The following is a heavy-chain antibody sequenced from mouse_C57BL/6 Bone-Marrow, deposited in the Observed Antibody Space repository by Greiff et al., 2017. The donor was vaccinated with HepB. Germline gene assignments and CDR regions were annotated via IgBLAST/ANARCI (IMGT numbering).Heavy chain of an antibody. D-gene: IGHD2-5*01. J-gene: IGHJ3*01. CDR3: ARDSNYERFAY. Sequence: EVQRVESGGGLVKPGGSLKLSCAASGFTFSDYGMHWVRQAPEKGLEWVAYISSGSSTIYYADTVKGRFTISRDNAKNTLFLQMTSLRSEDTAMYYCARDSNYERFAYWGQGTLVTVSA. V-gene: IGHV5-17*01. CDR2: ISSGSSTI. CDR1: GFTFSDYG.